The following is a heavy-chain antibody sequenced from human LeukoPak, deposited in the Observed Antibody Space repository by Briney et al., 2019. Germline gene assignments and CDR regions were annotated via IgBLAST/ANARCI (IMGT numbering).Heavy chain of an antibody. CDR1: GGSISSYY. D-gene: IGHD6-19*01. J-gene: IGHJ4*02. CDR2: IYYSGST. Sequence: SETLSLTCTVSGGSISSYYWSWIRQPPGKGLEWIGYIYYSGSTNYNPPLKSRVTISVDTSKNQFSLKLSSVTAADTAVYYCARQGSGWSYFDYWGQGTLVTVSS. V-gene: IGHV4-59*08. CDR3: ARQGSGWSYFDY.